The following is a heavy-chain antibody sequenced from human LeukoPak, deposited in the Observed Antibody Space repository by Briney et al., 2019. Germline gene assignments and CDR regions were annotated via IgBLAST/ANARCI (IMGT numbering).Heavy chain of an antibody. V-gene: IGHV3-21*01. Sequence: GGSLRLSCAASGFTFSSYSMNWVRQAPGKGLEWVSSISSSSSYIYYADSVKGRFTISRDNAKNSLYLQMNSLRAEDTAVYYCARDPHISFGEFPYFDYWGQGTLVTVSS. CDR2: ISSSSSYI. D-gene: IGHD3-10*01. J-gene: IGHJ4*02. CDR1: GFTFSSYS. CDR3: ARDPHISFGEFPYFDY.